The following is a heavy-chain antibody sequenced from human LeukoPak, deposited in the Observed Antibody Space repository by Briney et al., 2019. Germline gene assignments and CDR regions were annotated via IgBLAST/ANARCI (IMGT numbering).Heavy chain of an antibody. J-gene: IGHJ4*02. CDR3: ARDGGYSGYDLGL. D-gene: IGHD5-12*01. CDR1: GGSISSYY. Sequence: SETLSLTCTVSGGSISSYYWSWIRQPPGKGLEWIGYIYYSGSTNYNPSLKSRVNISVDTSKNQFSQKLSSVTAADTAVYYCARDGGYSGYDLGLWGQGTLVTVSS. CDR2: IYYSGST. V-gene: IGHV4-59*01.